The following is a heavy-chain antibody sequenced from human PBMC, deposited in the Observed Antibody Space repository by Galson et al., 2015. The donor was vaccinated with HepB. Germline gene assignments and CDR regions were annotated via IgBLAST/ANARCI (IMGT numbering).Heavy chain of an antibody. CDR2: IKQDGSEK. D-gene: IGHD3-10*01. CDR1: GFTLSTYW. Sequence: SLRLSCAASGFTLSTYWMTWVRQAPGKGLEWVADIKQDGSEKYYVDSVKGRFTISRDNAKNSLYLQMNSLRVEDTAVYHCVRQIGGSDAHGGQGTLVTVSS. CDR3: VRQIGGSDAH. V-gene: IGHV3-7*01. J-gene: IGHJ4*02.